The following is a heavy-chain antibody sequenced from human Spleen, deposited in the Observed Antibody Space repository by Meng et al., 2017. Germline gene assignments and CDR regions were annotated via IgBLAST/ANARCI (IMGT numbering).Heavy chain of an antibody. CDR2: IPHRGSA. CDR1: GDSITSNNW. J-gene: IGHJ4*02. CDR3: LRGSGGSV. D-gene: IGHD3-10*01. Sequence: QVQLRGSGPGPVKSSGALSLTCAVTGDSITSNNWWSWVRQPPGKGLEGVGEIPHRGSAAYNPSLRSRVTMSIDIPNNHFYLKLTSVTAADTAVYYCLRGSGGSVWGQGTLVTVSS. V-gene: IGHV4-4*02.